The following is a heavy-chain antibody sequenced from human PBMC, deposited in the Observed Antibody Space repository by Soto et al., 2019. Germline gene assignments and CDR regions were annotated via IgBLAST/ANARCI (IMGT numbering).Heavy chain of an antibody. Sequence: ASVKVSCKASGYTFTSYAMHWVRQAPGQRLEWMGWINAGNGNTKYSQKFQGRVTITRDTSASTAYMELSSLRSEDTAVYYCARDAEADRSSWYNYFDYCGQGTLVTVYS. CDR3: ARDAEADRSSWYNYFDY. CDR2: INAGNGNT. CDR1: GYTFTSYA. V-gene: IGHV1-3*01. J-gene: IGHJ4*02. D-gene: IGHD6-13*01.